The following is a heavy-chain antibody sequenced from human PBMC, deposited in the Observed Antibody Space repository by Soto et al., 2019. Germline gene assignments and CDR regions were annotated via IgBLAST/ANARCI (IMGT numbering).Heavy chain of an antibody. V-gene: IGHV3-48*01. J-gene: IGHJ6*03. CDR3: ARDYRMVQRYYYMDV. D-gene: IGHD2-8*01. CDR2: ISSSSSTI. CDR1: GFTFSSYS. Sequence: GGSLRLSCAASGFTFSSYSMNWVRQAPGKGLEWVSYISSSSSTIYYADSVKGRFTISRDNAKNSLYLQMNSLRAEDTAVYYCARDYRMVQRYYYMDVWGKGTTVTVSS.